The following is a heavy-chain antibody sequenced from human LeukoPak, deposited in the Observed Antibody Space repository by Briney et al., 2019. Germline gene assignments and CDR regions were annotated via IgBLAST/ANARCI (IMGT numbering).Heavy chain of an antibody. CDR2: IFSNDEK. J-gene: IGHJ4*02. Sequence: ESGPTLVNPTETLTLTCTVSGFSVSNARMGVSWIRQPPAKALEWLAHIFSNDEKSYSTSLKCRLTISKDTSKSQVVLTMTNMDPVDTATYHCARIQRYYDSSGYFRFDYWGQGTLVTVSS. CDR1: GFSVSNARMG. D-gene: IGHD3-22*01. V-gene: IGHV2-26*01. CDR3: ARIQRYYDSSGYFRFDY.